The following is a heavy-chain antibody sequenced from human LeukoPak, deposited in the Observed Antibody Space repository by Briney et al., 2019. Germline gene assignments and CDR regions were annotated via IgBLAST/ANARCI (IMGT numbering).Heavy chain of an antibody. V-gene: IGHV3-9*01. Sequence: GRSLRLSCAASGFTFDDYAMHWVRQAPGKGLEWVSGISWNSGSIGYADSVKGRFTISRDNAKNSLYLQMNSLRAEDSALYYCAKAPGYTMVGSNFDYWGQGTLVTVSS. CDR3: AKAPGYTMVGSNFDY. J-gene: IGHJ4*02. CDR2: ISWNSGSI. D-gene: IGHD5-18*01. CDR1: GFTFDDYA.